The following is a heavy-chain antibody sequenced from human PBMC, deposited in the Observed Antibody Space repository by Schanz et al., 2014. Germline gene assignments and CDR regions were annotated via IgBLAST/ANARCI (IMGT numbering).Heavy chain of an antibody. J-gene: IGHJ4*02. CDR3: ARDERDLPRSLFVF. Sequence: QVQLQESGPGLVKPSGTLSLTCAVSGGFISSINWWSWVRQSPGTGLEWIREINNSGSTNYNPSLKSRVPTPLDKSKSQFSLTLNAVTAADTAVYYCARDERDLPRSLFVFWGQGTLVTVSS. D-gene: IGHD2-2*01. V-gene: IGHV4-4*02. CDR1: GGFISSINW. CDR2: INNSGST.